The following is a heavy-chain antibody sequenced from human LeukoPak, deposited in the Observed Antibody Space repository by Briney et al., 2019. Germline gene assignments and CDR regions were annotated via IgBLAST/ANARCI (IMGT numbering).Heavy chain of an antibody. V-gene: IGHV3-23*01. CDR3: AKGRWSGYYHFVY. J-gene: IGHJ4*02. Sequence: GGSLRLSCAASGFTFSSYAISWVRQAPGKGPEWVSAISGSGGSTYYADSVKGRFTISRDNSKNTLYLQMNSLRAEDTAVYYCAKGRWSGYYHFVYWGQGTLVTVSS. CDR1: GFTFSSYA. CDR2: ISGSGGST. D-gene: IGHD3-3*01.